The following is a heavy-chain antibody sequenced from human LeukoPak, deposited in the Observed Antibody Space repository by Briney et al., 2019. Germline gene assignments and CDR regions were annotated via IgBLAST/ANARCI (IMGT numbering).Heavy chain of an antibody. Sequence: PSETLSLPCTVSGGSITDHYWSWIRQPPGKGLELPGHIHSTGNTFYKPSLKRRITISLDTSRNQFSLRLSSVTAADTAVYYCARFSSGCSTASCYLDYWGQGTLVTVSS. CDR3: ARFSSGCSTASCYLDY. CDR1: GGSITDHY. J-gene: IGHJ4*02. V-gene: IGHV4-59*11. CDR2: IHSTGNT. D-gene: IGHD2-2*01.